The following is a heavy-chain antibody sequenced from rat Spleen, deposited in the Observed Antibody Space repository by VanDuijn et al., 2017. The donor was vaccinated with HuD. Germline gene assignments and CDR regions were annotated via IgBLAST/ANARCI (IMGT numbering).Heavy chain of an antibody. V-gene: IGHV10-5*01. Sequence: VQLVESGGGLVQPKESLKISCAASGFTFSNAAMYWVREAPGKGLEWVARIRTKPNNYTTYYADSVKGRFTISRDDSKSMVYLQMNNLKTEDTAMYYCTAADTDAWGQGASVTVSS. J-gene: IGHJ4*01. CDR3: TAADTDA. CDR1: GFTFSNAA. D-gene: IGHD2-1*01. CDR2: IRTKPNNYTT.